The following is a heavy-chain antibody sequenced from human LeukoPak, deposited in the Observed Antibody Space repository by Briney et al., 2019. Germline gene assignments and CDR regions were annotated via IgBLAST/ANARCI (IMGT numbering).Heavy chain of an antibody. V-gene: IGHV4-61*01. CDR2: IYYSGST. J-gene: IGHJ3*02. D-gene: IGHD4-17*01. CDR3: ARGGYGAVYDAFDI. CDR1: GGSVSSGNYY. Sequence: SETLSLTCTVSGGSVSSGNYYWSWIRQPPGKGLEWIGYIYYSGSTNYNPSLKSRVTISVDTSKNQFSLKLSSVTAADTAVYYCARGGYGAVYDAFDIWGQGTMVTVSS.